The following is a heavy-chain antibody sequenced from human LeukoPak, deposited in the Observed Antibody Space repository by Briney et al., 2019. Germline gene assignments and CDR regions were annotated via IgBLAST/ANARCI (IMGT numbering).Heavy chain of an antibody. Sequence: GGSLRLSCSASGVIFSRHAMHWVRQAPGKGLEYLSGISDNGGMTFYADSMKGRFTISRDNSKNTLYLQMSSLRREDTAVYYCYISGWTEDIDNWGQGTLVTVSS. V-gene: IGHV3-64D*06. J-gene: IGHJ4*02. CDR2: ISDNGGMT. D-gene: IGHD6-19*01. CDR3: YISGWTEDIDN. CDR1: GVIFSRHA.